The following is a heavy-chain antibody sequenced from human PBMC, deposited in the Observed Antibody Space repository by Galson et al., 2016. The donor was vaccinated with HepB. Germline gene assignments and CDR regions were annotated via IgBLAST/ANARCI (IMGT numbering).Heavy chain of an antibody. J-gene: IGHJ4*02. CDR3: AREGRFHWDDGNVGY. D-gene: IGHD1-1*01. CDR2: IYFTGRT. Sequence: TLSLTCAVSGVSISNDDCYWSWIRQPPGKGLECIGYIYFTGRTYNNPSLKSRVSMSFDTSKNQLSLKLNSVTAADTAVYYCAREGRFHWDDGNVGYWGQGTLVSVSS. CDR1: GVSISNDDCY. V-gene: IGHV4-30-4*01.